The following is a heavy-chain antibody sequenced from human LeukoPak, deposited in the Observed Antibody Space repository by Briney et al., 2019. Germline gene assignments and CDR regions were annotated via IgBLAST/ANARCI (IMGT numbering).Heavy chain of an antibody. CDR2: ISGSGGST. D-gene: IGHD1-26*01. V-gene: IGHV3-23*01. J-gene: IGHJ4*02. CDR3: AKRPRYSGSYYFDY. Sequence: GGTLRLSCAASGFTFSSYAMSWVRQAPGKGLEWVSAISGSGGSTYYADSVKGRFTISRDNSKNTLYLQMNSLRAEDTAVYYCAKRPRYSGSYYFDYWGQGTLVTVSS. CDR1: GFTFSSYA.